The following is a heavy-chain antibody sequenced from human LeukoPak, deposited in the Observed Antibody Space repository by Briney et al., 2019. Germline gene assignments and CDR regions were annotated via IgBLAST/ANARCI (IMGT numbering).Heavy chain of an antibody. CDR1: GFTFSDYY. CDR2: IYHSGST. CDR3: ARGIVRGTGAFDY. Sequence: LRLSCAASGFTFSDYYMNWIRQAPGKGLEWIGEIYHSGSTNYNPSLKSRVTISVDKSKNQFSLKLSSVTAADTAVYYCARGIVRGTGAFDYWGQGTLVTVSS. V-gene: IGHV4-34*01. J-gene: IGHJ4*02. D-gene: IGHD3/OR15-3a*01.